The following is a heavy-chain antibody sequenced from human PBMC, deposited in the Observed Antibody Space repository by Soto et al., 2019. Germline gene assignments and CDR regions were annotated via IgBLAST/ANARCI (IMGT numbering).Heavy chain of an antibody. Sequence: PSETLSLTCIVSGGSVGSGAYYWSWIRQPPGNALEWIGYIQYSGDTNYNSSLKSRVTISVDMSRNRFSLKLTSVTAADTAFYYCARHDYSDRAFDLWGQGTMVTRLL. V-gene: IGHV4-61*08. CDR3: ARHDYSDRAFDL. CDR2: IQYSGDT. CDR1: GGSVGSGAYY. J-gene: IGHJ3*01. D-gene: IGHD3-22*01.